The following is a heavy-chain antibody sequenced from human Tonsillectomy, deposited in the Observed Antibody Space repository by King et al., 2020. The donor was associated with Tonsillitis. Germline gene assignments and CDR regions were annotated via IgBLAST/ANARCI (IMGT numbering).Heavy chain of an antibody. CDR1: GYSISSGYY. D-gene: IGHD3-22*01. V-gene: IGHV4-38-2*01. CDR3: ARAAYYYDSSACLFDY. Sequence: QLQESGPGLVKPSETLSLTCAVSGYSISSGYYWGWIRQPPGAGREWIGSVYHSGSTYYNPSLKSRVTISVDTSNNQFSLKLSSGTAADTAVYYCARAAYYYDSSACLFDYWGQGTLVPVPS. CDR2: VYHSGST. J-gene: IGHJ4*02.